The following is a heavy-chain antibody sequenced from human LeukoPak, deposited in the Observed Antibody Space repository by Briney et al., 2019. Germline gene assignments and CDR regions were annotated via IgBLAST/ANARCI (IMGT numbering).Heavy chain of an antibody. D-gene: IGHD6-19*01. CDR1: GYTFTGYY. CDR2: INPNSGGT. V-gene: IGHV1-2*06. CDR3: ARPGSSGWYWGRAFDI. Sequence: GASVKVSCKASGYTFTGYYMHWVRQAPGQGLEWMGRINPNSGGTNYAQKFQGRVTMTRDTSISTAYMELSRLRSDDTAVYYCARPGSSGWYWGRAFDISGQGTMVTVSS. J-gene: IGHJ3*02.